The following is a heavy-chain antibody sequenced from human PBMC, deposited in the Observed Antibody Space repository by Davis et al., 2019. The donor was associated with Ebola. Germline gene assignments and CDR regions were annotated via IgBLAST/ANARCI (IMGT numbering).Heavy chain of an antibody. J-gene: IGHJ6*02. D-gene: IGHD6-19*01. V-gene: IGHV4-59*08. CDR1: GGSISSYY. CDR3: ARQGTQWRQYGMDV. Sequence: SETLSLTCTVSGGSISSYYWSWIRQPPGKGLEWIGYIYYSGSTNYNPSLKSRVTISVDTSKNQFSLKLSSVTAADTAVYYCARQGTQWRQYGMDVWGQGTTVTVSS. CDR2: IYYSGST.